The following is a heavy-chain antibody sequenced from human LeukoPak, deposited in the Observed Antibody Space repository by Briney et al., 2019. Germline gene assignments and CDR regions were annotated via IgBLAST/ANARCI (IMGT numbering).Heavy chain of an antibody. D-gene: IGHD3-22*01. V-gene: IGHV3-9*01. CDR3: PKGPGAVSGYYLDY. CDR1: GFTFEDYA. Sequence: PGRSLRLYCEASGFTFEDYAMHWGRQAPGKSLEWVSGISWNSGSIGYADSVKGRFTISRDNGKNSLYLQMNSLRAEDTALYYCPKGPGAVSGYYLDYWGQGTLVTVSS. J-gene: IGHJ4*02. CDR2: ISWNSGSI.